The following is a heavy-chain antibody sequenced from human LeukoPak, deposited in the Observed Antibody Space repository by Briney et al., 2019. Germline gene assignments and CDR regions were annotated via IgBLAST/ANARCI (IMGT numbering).Heavy chain of an antibody. D-gene: IGHD5-18*01. CDR2: ISGSGGST. CDR3: ATFPTTAMGTPFDY. CDR1: GFTFTSYA. Sequence: GGSLRLSCAASGFTFTSYAMSWVRQAPGKGLEWVSAISGSGGSTYYADSVKGRFTISRDNSKNTLYLQMNSLRAEDTAVYYCATFPTTAMGTPFDYWGQGTLVTVSS. V-gene: IGHV3-23*01. J-gene: IGHJ4*02.